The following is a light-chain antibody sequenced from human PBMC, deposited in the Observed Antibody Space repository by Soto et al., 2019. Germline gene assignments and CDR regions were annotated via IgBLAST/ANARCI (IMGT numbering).Light chain of an antibody. CDR3: QHDGSSPPWT. CDR2: GAS. Sequence: DIVLTQSPATLSLSPGDRATLSCRASQTVGSSYLAWYQQKPGQAPRLFIYGASSRATGVPDRFSGSGSGTDFTLTISRLEPEDFAVYDCQHDGSSPPWTFGQGTKVDFK. V-gene: IGKV3-20*01. J-gene: IGKJ1*01. CDR1: QTVGSSY.